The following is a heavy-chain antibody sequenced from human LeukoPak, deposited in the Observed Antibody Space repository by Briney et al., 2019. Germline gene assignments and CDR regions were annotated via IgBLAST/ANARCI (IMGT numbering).Heavy chain of an antibody. CDR3: ARDLYTMVRGVTSPIPFDY. Sequence: ASVKVSCKASGYTFTSYGISWVRQAPGQGLGWMGWISAYDGNTNYAQKLQGRVTMTTDTSTSTAYMELRSLRSDDTAVYYCARDLYTMVRGVTSPIPFDYWGQGTLVTVSS. CDR2: ISAYDGNT. V-gene: IGHV1-18*01. CDR1: GYTFTSYG. D-gene: IGHD3-10*01. J-gene: IGHJ4*02.